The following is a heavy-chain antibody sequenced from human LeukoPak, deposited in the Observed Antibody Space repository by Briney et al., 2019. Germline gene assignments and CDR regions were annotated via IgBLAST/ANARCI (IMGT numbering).Heavy chain of an antibody. J-gene: IGHJ4*02. D-gene: IGHD5-18*01. Sequence: GKGLELLSYLNHRAGTIYYADSVQGRFTISRDNAKHSLYLQMNSLRAECTAVYYCATIHHYWGQGTLVTVSS. CDR2: LNHRAGTI. V-gene: IGHV3-48*03. CDR3: ATIHHY.